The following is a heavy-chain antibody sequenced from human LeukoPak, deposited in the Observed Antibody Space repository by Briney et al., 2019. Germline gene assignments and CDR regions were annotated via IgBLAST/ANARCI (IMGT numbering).Heavy chain of an antibody. Sequence: ASVKVSCKASGYTFSSYYIHWVRQAPGQGLEWMGIIYPSGGSTTYAQKFQGRVTMTTDTSTSTVYMELSSLRSEDTAVYYCATGPTGYYDSSGYYRPFDYWGQGTLVTVSS. J-gene: IGHJ4*02. CDR2: IYPSGGST. CDR1: GYTFSSYY. V-gene: IGHV1-46*01. D-gene: IGHD3-22*01. CDR3: ATGPTGYYDSSGYYRPFDY.